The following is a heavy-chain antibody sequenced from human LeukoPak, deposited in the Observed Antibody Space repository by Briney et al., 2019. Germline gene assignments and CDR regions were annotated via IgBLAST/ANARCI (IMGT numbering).Heavy chain of an antibody. Sequence: SVKVSCKASGGTFSSYAISWVRQAPGQGLEWMGGIIPIFGTANYAQKFQGRVTITADKSTSTAYMELSSLRSEDTAVYYCARDRRTGGYALFDYWGQGTLVTVSS. J-gene: IGHJ4*02. CDR1: GGTFSSYA. CDR2: IIPIFGTA. V-gene: IGHV1-69*06. CDR3: ARDRRTGGYALFDY. D-gene: IGHD5-12*01.